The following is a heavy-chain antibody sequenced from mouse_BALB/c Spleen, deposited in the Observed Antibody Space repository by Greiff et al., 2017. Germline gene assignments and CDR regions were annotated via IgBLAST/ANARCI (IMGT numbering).Heavy chain of an antibody. D-gene: IGHD2-1*01. CDR2: ISSGGSYT. CDR3: ARDRGGGNLYAMDY. J-gene: IGHJ4*01. Sequence: EVKLVESGGGLVKPGGSLKLSCAASGFTFSSYAMSWVRQSPEKRLEWVAEISSGGSYTYYPDTVTGRFTISRDNAKNTLYLEMSSLRSEDTAMYYCARDRGGGNLYAMDYWGQGTSVTVSS. CDR1: GFTFSSYA. V-gene: IGHV5-9-4*01.